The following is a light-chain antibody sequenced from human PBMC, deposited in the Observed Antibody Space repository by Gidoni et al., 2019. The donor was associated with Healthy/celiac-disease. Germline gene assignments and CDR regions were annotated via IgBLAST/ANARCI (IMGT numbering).Light chain of an antibody. CDR1: SSNSGAGYD. CDR2: GNS. V-gene: IGLV1-40*01. CDR3: QSYDSSLSAHVV. J-gene: IGLJ2*01. Sequence: QSVLTPPPSVSGAPGPRVTISCTWSSSNSGAGYDVHWYQQLPGTAPKLLIYGNSNRPSGVPDRFSGSKSGTSASLAITGLQAEDEADYYCQSYDSSLSAHVVFGGGTKLTVL.